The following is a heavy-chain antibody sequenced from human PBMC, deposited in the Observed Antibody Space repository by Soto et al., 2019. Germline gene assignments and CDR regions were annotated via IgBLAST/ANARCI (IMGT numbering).Heavy chain of an antibody. D-gene: IGHD2-15*01. V-gene: IGHV1-69*06. CDR1: GGTFSSYA. CDR3: ASLVYCSGGSCSTGTGGFDP. CDR2: IIPIFGTA. Sequence: QVQLVQSGAEVKKPGSSVKVSCKASGGTFSSYAISWVRQAPGQGLEWMGGIIPIFGTANYAQKFQGRVTITEDKSTSTAYMELSSLRSEDTAVYYCASLVYCSGGSCSTGTGGFDPWGQGTLVTVSS. J-gene: IGHJ5*02.